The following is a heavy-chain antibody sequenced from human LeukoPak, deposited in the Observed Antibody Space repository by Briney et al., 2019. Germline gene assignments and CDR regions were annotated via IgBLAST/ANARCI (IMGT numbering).Heavy chain of an antibody. D-gene: IGHD3-22*01. J-gene: IGHJ4*02. CDR1: GGSISSSSYY. Sequence: PSETLSLTCTVSGGSISSSSYYWGWIRQPPGKGLEWIGSIYYSGSTHYNPSLKSRVTISVDTSKNQFSLKLSSVTAADTAVYYCARHNSPYYYDSSGTNQFDYWGQGTLVTVSS. CDR2: IYYSGST. CDR3: ARHNSPYYYDSSGTNQFDY. V-gene: IGHV4-39*01.